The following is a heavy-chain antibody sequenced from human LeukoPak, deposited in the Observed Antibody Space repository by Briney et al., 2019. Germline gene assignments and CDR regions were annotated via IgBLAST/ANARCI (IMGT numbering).Heavy chain of an antibody. Sequence: PSETLSLTCTVSAGSISSSSYYWGWIRQPPGKGLEWIGSIYYSGSTYYNPSLKSRVTISVDTSKNQFSLKLSSVTAADTAVYYCASFTYYDSSGYYNYWGQGTLVTVSS. J-gene: IGHJ4*02. CDR1: AGSISSSSYY. D-gene: IGHD3-22*01. CDR2: IYYSGST. CDR3: ASFTYYDSSGYYNY. V-gene: IGHV4-39*07.